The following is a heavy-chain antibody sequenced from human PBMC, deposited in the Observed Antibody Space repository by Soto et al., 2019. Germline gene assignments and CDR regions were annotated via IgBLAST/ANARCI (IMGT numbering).Heavy chain of an antibody. Sequence: GASVKVSCKASGGTFTTYDISWVRQAPGQGLEWMGGIIPLFDATKYAQKFQGRVTITADKSTGTAYMELSSLRSEDTATYYCARDRSSSWYNGTFYFDSWGQGTLVTVSS. D-gene: IGHD6-19*01. CDR1: GGTFTTYD. CDR2: IIPLFDAT. CDR3: ARDRSSSWYNGTFYFDS. J-gene: IGHJ4*02. V-gene: IGHV1-69*06.